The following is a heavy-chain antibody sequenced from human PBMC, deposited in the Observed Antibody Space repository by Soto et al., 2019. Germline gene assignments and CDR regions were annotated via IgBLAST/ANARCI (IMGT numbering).Heavy chain of an antibody. CDR3: ARATNFGVVTYYYYYYGMDV. D-gene: IGHD3-3*01. V-gene: IGHV1-69*01. CDR1: GGTFSSYA. CDR2: IIPIFGTA. J-gene: IGHJ6*02. Sequence: QVQLVQSGAEVKKPGSSVKVSCKASGGTFSSYAISWVRQAPGQGLEWMGGIIPIFGTANYAQKFQGRVTITADESTSTTYMKLSSLRSEDTAVYYCARATNFGVVTYYYYYYGMDVWGQGTTVTVSS.